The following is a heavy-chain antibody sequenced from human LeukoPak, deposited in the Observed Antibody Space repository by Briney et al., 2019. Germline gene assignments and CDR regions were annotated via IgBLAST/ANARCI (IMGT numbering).Heavy chain of an antibody. CDR3: AKHPLTSSNYYMDV. V-gene: IGHV3-23*01. J-gene: IGHJ6*03. CDR1: GFTFSNYA. CDR2: ITGAGDST. Sequence: GGSLRLSCAASGFTFSNYAMSWVRQAPGKGLEWISSITGAGDSTYYADSVKGRFTGRFTISRDNSKNTLYLQMSSLRAEDTAVYFCAKHPLTSSNYYMDVWGKGTAVTVSS. D-gene: IGHD3-9*01.